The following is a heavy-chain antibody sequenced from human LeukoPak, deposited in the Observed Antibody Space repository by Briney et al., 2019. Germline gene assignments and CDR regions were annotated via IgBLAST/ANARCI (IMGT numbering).Heavy chain of an antibody. Sequence: ASVKVSCKASGYTFTGYYIHWVRQAPGQGLEWMGRISSNSGGTNYAQKFQGRVTMTRDTSISTAYMELSSLRSDDTAVYYCARAVGAFNSGWFDLWGQGTLVTVSS. V-gene: IGHV1-2*06. J-gene: IGHJ5*02. D-gene: IGHD3-16*01. CDR2: ISSNSGGT. CDR1: GYTFTGYY. CDR3: ARAVGAFNSGWFDL.